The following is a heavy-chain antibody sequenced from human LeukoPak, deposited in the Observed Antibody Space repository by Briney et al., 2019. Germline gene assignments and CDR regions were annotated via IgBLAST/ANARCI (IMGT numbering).Heavy chain of an antibody. J-gene: IGHJ4*02. CDR3: ARDGTIVVPADYFDY. D-gene: IGHD2-2*01. CDR2: ISYDGSNK. V-gene: IGHV3-30-3*01. CDR1: GFTFSDYY. Sequence: TGGSLRLSCAASGFTFSDYYMSWIRQAPGKGLEWVAVISYDGSNKYYADSVKGRFTISRDNSKNTLYLQMNSLRAEDTAVYYCARDGTIVVPADYFDYWGQGTLVTVSS.